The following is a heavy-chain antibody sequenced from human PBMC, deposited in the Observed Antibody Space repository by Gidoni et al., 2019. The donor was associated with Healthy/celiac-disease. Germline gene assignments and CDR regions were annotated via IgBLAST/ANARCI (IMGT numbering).Heavy chain of an antibody. D-gene: IGHD2-21*02. CDR2: IIPIFGTA. CDR3: ARDSSYCGGDCYNDAFDI. J-gene: IGHJ3*02. Sequence: QVQLVQSGAEVKKPGSSVKVSCKASGGTFSSYAISWVRQAPGQGLEWMGGIIPIFGTANYAQKFQGRVTITADESTSTAYMGLSSLRSEDTAVYYCARDSSYCGGDCYNDAFDIWGQGTMVTVSS. CDR1: GGTFSSYA. V-gene: IGHV1-69*01.